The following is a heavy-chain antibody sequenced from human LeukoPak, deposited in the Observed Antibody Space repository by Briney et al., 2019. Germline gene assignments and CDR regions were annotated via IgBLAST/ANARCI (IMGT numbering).Heavy chain of an antibody. CDR2: ISSSGSTI. CDR3: ARAEYSSGDDY. D-gene: IGHD6-19*01. CDR1: GFTFSDYY. J-gene: IGHJ4*02. Sequence: GGPLRLSCAASGFTFSDYYMSWIRQAPGKGLEWVSYISSSGSTIYYADSVKGRFTISRDNAKNSLYLLMNSLRAEDTAVYYCARAEYSSGDDYWGQGTLVTVSS. V-gene: IGHV3-11*01.